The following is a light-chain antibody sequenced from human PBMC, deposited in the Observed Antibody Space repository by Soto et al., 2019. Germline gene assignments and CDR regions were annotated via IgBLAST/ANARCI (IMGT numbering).Light chain of an antibody. CDR2: GAS. CDR1: QSVSSSY. Sequence: EIVLTQSPGTLSLSPGERATLSCSASQSVSSSYLAWYQQKPGQAPRLLIYGASSRATGIPDRFSGSGSGTDLTLPISSLEPEDFAVYYCQQYGNSPLTFGQGTKVEIK. V-gene: IGKV3-20*01. CDR3: QQYGNSPLT. J-gene: IGKJ1*01.